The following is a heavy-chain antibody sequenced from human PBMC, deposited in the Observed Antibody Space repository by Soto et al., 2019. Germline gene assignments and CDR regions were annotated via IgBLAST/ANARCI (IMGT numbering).Heavy chain of an antibody. CDR3: TRLGYYDSSGYYNHYYFDY. J-gene: IGHJ4*02. Sequence: GGSLRLSCAASGFTFSGSAMHWVRQASGKGLEWVGRIRSKANSYATAYAASVKGRFTISRDDSKNTAYLQMNSLKTEDTAVYYCTRLGYYDSSGYYNHYYFDYWGQGTLVTVS. CDR2: IRSKANSYAT. D-gene: IGHD3-22*01. V-gene: IGHV3-73*01. CDR1: GFTFSGSA.